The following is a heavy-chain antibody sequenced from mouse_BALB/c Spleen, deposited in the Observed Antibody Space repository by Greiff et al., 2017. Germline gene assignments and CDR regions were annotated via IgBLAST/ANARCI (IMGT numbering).Heavy chain of an antibody. CDR2: ISYSGST. Sequence: VQLQQSGPGLVKPSQSLSLTCTVTGYSITSDYAWNWIRQFPGNKLEWMGYISYSGSTSYNPSLKSRISITRDTSKNQFFLQLNSVTTEDTATYYCARGQLGLAWFAYWGQGTLVTVSA. CDR1: GYSITSDYA. V-gene: IGHV3-2*02. J-gene: IGHJ3*01. CDR3: ARGQLGLAWFAY. D-gene: IGHD3-2*01.